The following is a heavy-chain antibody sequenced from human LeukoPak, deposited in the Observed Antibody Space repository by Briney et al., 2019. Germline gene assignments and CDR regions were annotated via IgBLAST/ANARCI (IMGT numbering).Heavy chain of an antibody. Sequence: SETLSLTCTVSGGSISSSSYYWGWIRQPPGKGLEWIGSIYYSGSTYYNPSLKSRVTISVDTSKNQFSLQLTSVTAADTAVYYCAKSGDYCLDYWGPGTLVTVSS. D-gene: IGHD3-3*01. CDR1: GGSISSSSYY. J-gene: IGHJ4*02. CDR2: IYYSGST. V-gene: IGHV4-39*07. CDR3: AKSGDYCLDY.